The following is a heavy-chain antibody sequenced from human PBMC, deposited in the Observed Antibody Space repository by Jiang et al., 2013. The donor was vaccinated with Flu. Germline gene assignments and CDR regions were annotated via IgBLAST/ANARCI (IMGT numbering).Heavy chain of an antibody. Sequence: VQLLESGGGVVQPGGSLRLSCGASGFTFSSYWMHWVRQAPGKGLVWVARIYSDGSDTSYADSVKGRFTISRDNAKNTLYLQMNSLRAEDTAVYYCVRGGVIVVRGVTSPEGTWGQGTLVTISS. J-gene: IGHJ4*02. CDR1: GFTFSSYW. D-gene: IGHD3-10*01. V-gene: IGHV3-74*02. CDR3: VRGGVIVVRGVTSPEGT. CDR2: IYSDGSDT.